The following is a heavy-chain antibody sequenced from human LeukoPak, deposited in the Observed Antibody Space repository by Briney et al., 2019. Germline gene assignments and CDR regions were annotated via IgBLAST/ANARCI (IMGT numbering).Heavy chain of an antibody. CDR3: AREGIDYLALGY. J-gene: IGHJ4*02. CDR1: GYTFTSYD. D-gene: IGHD4-17*01. V-gene: IGHV1-2*02. Sequence: ASVKVSCKASGYTFTSYDINWVRQAPGQGLEWMGWINPNSGGTNYAQKFQGRVTMTKDTSISTAYMELTRLRSDDTAVYYCAREGIDYLALGYWGQGTLVTVSS. CDR2: INPNSGGT.